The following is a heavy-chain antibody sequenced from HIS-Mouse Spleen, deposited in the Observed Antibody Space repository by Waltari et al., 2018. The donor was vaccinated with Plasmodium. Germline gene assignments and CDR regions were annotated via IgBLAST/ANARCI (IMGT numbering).Heavy chain of an antibody. J-gene: IGHJ3*02. CDR2: ISSSSSYI. D-gene: IGHD1-26*01. V-gene: IGHV3-21*01. Sequence: EVQLVESGGGLVKPGGSLRLSCAAFGFTFSRSSLNWVRQAPGKGLEWVSSISSSSSYIYYADSVKGRFTISRDNAKNSLYLQMNSLRAEDTAVYYCARVGATDAFDIWGQGTMVTVSS. CDR1: GFTFSRSS. CDR3: ARVGATDAFDI.